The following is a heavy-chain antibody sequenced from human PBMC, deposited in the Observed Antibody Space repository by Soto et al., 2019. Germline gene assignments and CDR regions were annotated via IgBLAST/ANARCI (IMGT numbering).Heavy chain of an antibody. J-gene: IGHJ4*02. CDR1: GGSISSGGYS. D-gene: IGHD3-10*01. CDR2: IYHSGST. V-gene: IGHV4-30-2*01. Sequence: SETLSLTCAVSGGSISSGGYSWSWIRQPPGKVLEWIGYIYHSGSTYYNPSLKSRVTISVDRSKNQFSLTLNSVTAADTAVYYCTRDAPPWFGELSQWGQGTLVTVSS. CDR3: TRDAPPWFGELSQ.